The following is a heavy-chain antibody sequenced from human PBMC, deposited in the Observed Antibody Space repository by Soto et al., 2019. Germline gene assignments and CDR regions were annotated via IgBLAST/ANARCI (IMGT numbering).Heavy chain of an antibody. J-gene: IGHJ4*02. CDR1: GYTFTDHY. V-gene: IGHV1-2*02. D-gene: IGHD3-10*01. CDR2: INPNSGDT. Sequence: ASVKVSCKASGYTFTDHYVHWVRQAPGQGLEWMGWINPNSGDTKYAQKFQGRVTMTRDTSIRTHYMELSRLRSDDTAVYFCARDPNPYYGPGSLHGFFDYWGQGTRVTVSS. CDR3: ARDPNPYYGPGSLHGFFDY.